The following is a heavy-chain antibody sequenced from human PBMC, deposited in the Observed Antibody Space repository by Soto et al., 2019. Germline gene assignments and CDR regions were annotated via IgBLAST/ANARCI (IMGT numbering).Heavy chain of an antibody. V-gene: IGHV5-51*01. Sequence: PGESLKSSCKGSGYSFNTYWIAWVRQMPGKGLEWVGIIHPGNSDDRYSPSFQGHVTISADKSISTAYLKWSSLQASDTAMYFCVRNNCARYYYSTSGPFAYWGQGTMVTFSS. J-gene: IGHJ4*02. CDR2: IHPGNSDD. D-gene: IGHD3-10*01. CDR3: VRNNCARYYYSTSGPFAY. CDR1: GYSFNTYW.